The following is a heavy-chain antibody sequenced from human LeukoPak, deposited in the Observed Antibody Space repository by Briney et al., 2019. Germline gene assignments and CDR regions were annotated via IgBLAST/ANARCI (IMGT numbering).Heavy chain of an antibody. CDR3: ARVRGGYLVATRSLYY. CDR1: GYTFTGYY. J-gene: IGHJ4*02. V-gene: IGHV1-2*02. D-gene: IGHD5-12*01. CDR2: INPNSGGT. Sequence: ASVKVSCKASGYTFTGYYMHWVRQAPGQGLEWMGWINPNSGGTNYAQKFQGRVTMTRDTSISTAYMELSRLRSDDTAVYYCARVRGGYLVATRSLYYWGQGTLDTVSS.